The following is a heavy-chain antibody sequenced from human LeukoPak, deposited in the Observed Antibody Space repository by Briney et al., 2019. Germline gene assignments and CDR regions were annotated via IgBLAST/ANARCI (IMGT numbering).Heavy chain of an antibody. D-gene: IGHD5-18*01. Sequence: SGGSLRLSCAASGFTFSSYGMHWVRQAPGKGLEWVAFIRYDGSNKYYADSVKGRFTISRDNSKDTLYLQMNSLRAEDTAVYYCARVRGYSYGFLRAFDIWGQGTMVTVSS. V-gene: IGHV3-30*02. CDR2: IRYDGSNK. J-gene: IGHJ3*02. CDR3: ARVRGYSYGFLRAFDI. CDR1: GFTFSSYG.